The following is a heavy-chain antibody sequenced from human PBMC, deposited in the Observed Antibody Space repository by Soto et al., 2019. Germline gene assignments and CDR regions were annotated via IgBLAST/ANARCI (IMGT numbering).Heavy chain of an antibody. CDR1: GYTFTSYG. Sequence: ASVKVSCKASGYTFTSYGISWVRQAPGQGLEWMGWISAYNGNTNYAQKLQGRVTMTTEPSTSTAYIELRSLRSDDTAVYYCARSKFGEFHVYYYGMDVWGQGTTVTVSS. D-gene: IGHD3-10*01. CDR2: ISAYNGNT. CDR3: ARSKFGEFHVYYYGMDV. V-gene: IGHV1-18*01. J-gene: IGHJ6*02.